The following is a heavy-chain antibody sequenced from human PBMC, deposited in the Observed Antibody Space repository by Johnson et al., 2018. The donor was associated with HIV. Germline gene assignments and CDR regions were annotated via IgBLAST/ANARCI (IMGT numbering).Heavy chain of an antibody. CDR3: AVEGARNPDGFDI. J-gene: IGHJ3*02. CDR2: ITSKTDGGTI. V-gene: IGHV3-15*01. CDR1: GFTFSGSA. D-gene: IGHD2/OR15-2a*01. Sequence: VQLVESGGGLVKPGGSLRLSCAASGFTFSGSAMHWVRQAPGKGLEWVGRITSKTDGGTIDYAAPVKGRFTISRDDSKNTLYLQMNSLRAEDTAVYYGAVEGARNPDGFDIWGQGTTVTVSS.